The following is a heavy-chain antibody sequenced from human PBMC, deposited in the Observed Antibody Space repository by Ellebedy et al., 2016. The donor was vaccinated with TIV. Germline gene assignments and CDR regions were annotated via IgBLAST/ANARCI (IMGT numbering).Heavy chain of an antibody. J-gene: IGHJ4*02. D-gene: IGHD4-23*01. CDR2: IYRSGTT. Sequence: MPSETLSLTCTVSGYSISSGNFWVWIRQPPGKGLEWIGSIYRSGTTYYNPSLKSRVTMSVDTSKNQFSLRLSSVTAADTAVYYCARDGAGRWDYWGPGTLVTVSS. V-gene: IGHV4-38-2*02. CDR3: ARDGAGRWDY. CDR1: GYSISSGNF.